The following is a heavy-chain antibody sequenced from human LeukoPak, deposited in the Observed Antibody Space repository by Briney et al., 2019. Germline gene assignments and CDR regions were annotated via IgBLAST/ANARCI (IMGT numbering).Heavy chain of an antibody. Sequence: GGSLRLSCAASGFTFSDYYMSWIRQAPGKGLEGVSYISSSGSTIYYADSVKGRFTIYRDNAKNSLYLQMNSLRAEDTAVYYCARVGYYYDSSGYPPTRDDAFDIWGQGTMVTVSS. CDR3: ARVGYYYDSSGYPPTRDDAFDI. CDR1: GFTFSDYY. V-gene: IGHV3-11*01. D-gene: IGHD3-22*01. J-gene: IGHJ3*02. CDR2: ISSSGSTI.